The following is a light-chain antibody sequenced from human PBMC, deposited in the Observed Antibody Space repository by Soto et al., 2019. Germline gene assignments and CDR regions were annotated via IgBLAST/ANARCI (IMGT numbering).Light chain of an antibody. CDR1: QSFSSY. J-gene: IGKJ5*01. V-gene: IGKV3-11*01. Sequence: EIVLTQSPATLSLSPGERATLSCRASQSFSSYLAWYQQKPGQAPRLLIYDASKRATGIPARFSGRGSGTDFTRTTSSLEPEDFAVYYCQQRSNWPPLITFGQGTRLEIK. CDR3: QQRSNWPPLIT. CDR2: DAS.